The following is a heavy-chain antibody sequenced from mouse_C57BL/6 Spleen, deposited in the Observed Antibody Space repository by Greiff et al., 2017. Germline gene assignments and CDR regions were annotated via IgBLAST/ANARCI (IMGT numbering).Heavy chain of an antibody. D-gene: IGHD2-4*01. CDR3: ARSSYDYDGDY. J-gene: IGHJ2*01. CDR1: GFTFSDYG. Sequence: DVKLVESGGGLVKPGGSLKLSCAASGFTFSDYGMHWVRQAPEKGLEWVAYISSGSSTIYYADTVKGRFTISRDNAKNTLFLQMTSLRSEDTAMXYCARSSYDYDGDYWGQGTTLTVSS. CDR2: ISSGSSTI. V-gene: IGHV5-17*01.